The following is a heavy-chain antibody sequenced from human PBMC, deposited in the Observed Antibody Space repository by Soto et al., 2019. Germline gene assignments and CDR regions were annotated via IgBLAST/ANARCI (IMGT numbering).Heavy chain of an antibody. CDR3: ARMVRGSNIDNYHYMDV. V-gene: IGHV1-18*01. CDR1: GYTFTSHG. Sequence: QVQLVQSGGVMKKPGASVKVSCKASGYTFTSHGISWVRQAPGQGLEWMGWISASNGDTNYAQKYQGRVTVTTDTSTSTDCMELRSLRSEDTAVDYCARMVRGSNIDNYHYMDVSGAGHTVTLSS. D-gene: IGHD3-10*01. J-gene: IGHJ6*03. CDR2: ISASNGDT.